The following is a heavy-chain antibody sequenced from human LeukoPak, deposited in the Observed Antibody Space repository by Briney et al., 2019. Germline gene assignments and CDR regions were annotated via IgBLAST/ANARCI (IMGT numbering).Heavy chain of an antibody. V-gene: IGHV3-21*04. CDR1: GFTFSSYS. CDR3: AKDAGGYYYYYMGV. D-gene: IGHD1-26*01. CDR2: ISSSSSYI. J-gene: IGHJ6*03. Sequence: GTSLRLSCAASGFTFSSYSMNWVRQAPGKGLEWVSSISSSSSYIYYADSVKGRFTISRDNAKNSLYLQMNSLRPEDTALYYCAKDAGGYYYYYMGVWGKGTTVTISS.